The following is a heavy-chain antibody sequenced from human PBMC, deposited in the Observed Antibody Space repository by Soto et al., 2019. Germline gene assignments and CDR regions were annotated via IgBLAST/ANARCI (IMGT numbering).Heavy chain of an antibody. V-gene: IGHV1-69*13. CDR3: ARDPLSSFAVDV. J-gene: IGHJ6*02. CDR2: IIPTFGRT. CDR1: GDTFSSYA. Sequence: SVKVSCKASGDTFSSYAISWVRQAPGKGLEWMGKIIPTFGRTNYAQKFQGRLTISADDSTSTAYMELTSLESDDTAVYYCARDPLSSFAVDVWGQGTTVTVSS. D-gene: IGHD3-10*02.